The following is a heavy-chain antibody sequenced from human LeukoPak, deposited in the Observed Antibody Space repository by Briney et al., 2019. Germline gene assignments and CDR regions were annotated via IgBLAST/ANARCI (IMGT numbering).Heavy chain of an antibody. J-gene: IGHJ6*02. CDR3: AREKDGYNYYYYYGMDV. V-gene: IGHV1-2*02. CDR1: GYTFTGYY. CDR2: INPNSGGT. D-gene: IGHD5-24*01. Sequence: ASVKVSCKASGYTFTGYYMHWVRQAPGQGLEWMGWINPNSGGTNYAQNFQDRVTMTRDTSTSTAYMELSRLRSDDTAVYYCAREKDGYNYYYYYGMDVWGQGTTVTVSS.